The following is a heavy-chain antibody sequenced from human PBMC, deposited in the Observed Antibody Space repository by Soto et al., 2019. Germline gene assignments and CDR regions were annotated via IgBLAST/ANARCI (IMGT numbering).Heavy chain of an antibody. J-gene: IGHJ4*02. Sequence: SETLSLTCTVSGGSISSGGYYWSWIRQHPGKGLEWIGYIYYSGSTYYNPSLKSRVTISVDTSKNQFSLKLSSVTAADTAVYYCARGFYDSSGYYKDYWGQGTLGTVS. CDR3: ARGFYDSSGYYKDY. CDR2: IYYSGST. D-gene: IGHD3-22*01. V-gene: IGHV4-31*03. CDR1: GGSISSGGYY.